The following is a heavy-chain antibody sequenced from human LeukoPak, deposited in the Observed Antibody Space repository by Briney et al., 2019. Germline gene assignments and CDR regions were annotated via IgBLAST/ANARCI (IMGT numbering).Heavy chain of an antibody. J-gene: IGHJ3*02. D-gene: IGHD4-11*01. CDR3: AGGSPRHSNYFAFDI. Sequence: ASVKVSCKASGYTFTSYYMHWVRQAPGQGLEWMGIINPSDGSTSYAQKFQGRVTVTRDTSTSTDYMELSSLRSEDTAVYYCAGGSPRHSNYFAFDIWGQGTMVTVSS. CDR2: INPSDGST. V-gene: IGHV1-46*03. CDR1: GYTFTSYY.